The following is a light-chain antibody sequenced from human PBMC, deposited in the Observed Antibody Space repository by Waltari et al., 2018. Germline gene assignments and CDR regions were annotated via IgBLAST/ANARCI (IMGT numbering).Light chain of an antibody. Sequence: VLTPSPGTLSLSPGERATLSCRASQSVSRSLAWYQQKPGQAPKLLIYGASTRATGIPDRFTGSGSGTDFSLTISSLEPEDFAIYFCQHYVRLPATFGQGTKVEIK. CDR2: GAS. V-gene: IGKV3-20*01. CDR3: QHYVRLPAT. CDR1: QSVSRS. J-gene: IGKJ1*01.